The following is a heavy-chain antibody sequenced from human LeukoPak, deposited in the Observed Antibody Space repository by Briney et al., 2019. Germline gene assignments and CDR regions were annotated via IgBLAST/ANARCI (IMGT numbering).Heavy chain of an antibody. Sequence: SETLSLTCTVSGGSISSYYWSWIRQPAGKGLEWIGRIYTSGSTNYNPSLKSRVTMSVDTSKNQFSLKLSSVTAADTAVYYCARLGVVRGVIITLRYYYYMDVWGKGTTVTISS. CDR3: ARLGVVRGVIITLRYYYYMDV. J-gene: IGHJ6*03. D-gene: IGHD3-10*01. V-gene: IGHV4-4*07. CDR1: GGSISSYY. CDR2: IYTSGST.